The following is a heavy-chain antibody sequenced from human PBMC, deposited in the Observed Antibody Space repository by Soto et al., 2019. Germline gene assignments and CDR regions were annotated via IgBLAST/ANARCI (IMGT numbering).Heavy chain of an antibody. CDR3: TTDGPYGSGSQSNNWFDP. CDR1: RFTFRNAW. V-gene: IGHV3-15*01. CDR2: IKSKTDGGTT. J-gene: IGHJ5*02. D-gene: IGHD3-10*01. Sequence: GGSLILSSAASRFTFRNAWMSWARQAPGEGLEWVGRIKSKTDGGTTDYAAAVKGRFTISRYDSKNTLYLQMNSLKTEDTAVYYCTTDGPYGSGSQSNNWFDPWGQGTLVTVSS.